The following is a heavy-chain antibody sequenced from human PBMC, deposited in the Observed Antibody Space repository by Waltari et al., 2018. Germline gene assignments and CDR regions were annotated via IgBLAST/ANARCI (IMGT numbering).Heavy chain of an antibody. CDR1: GLTASSNY. CDR2: IFSDGRT. J-gene: IGHJ4*02. V-gene: IGHV3-53*01. CDR3: ARDSRGGLFFDY. Sequence: EVQLVESGGGFIQSGGSLRLSCAASGLTASSNYMSWVRQAPGQGLEWVSVIFSDGRTYYADSVKGRFTISRDNSKNTLYLQINSLRAEDTAVYYCARDSRGGLFFDYWGQGTLVTVSS.